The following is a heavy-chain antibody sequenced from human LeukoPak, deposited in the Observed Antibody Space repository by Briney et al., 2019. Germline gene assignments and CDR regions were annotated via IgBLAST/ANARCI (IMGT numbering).Heavy chain of an antibody. CDR1: GGSISSYY. CDR3: ARDTGRDFDY. J-gene: IGHJ4*02. V-gene: IGHV4-59*12. Sequence: SETLSLTCTVFGGSISSYYWSWIRQPPGKGLEWIGYIYYSGSTNYNPSLKSRVTISVDKSKNQFSLKLSSVTAADTAVYYCARDTGRDFDYWGQGTLVTVSS. CDR2: IYYSGST. D-gene: IGHD1-14*01.